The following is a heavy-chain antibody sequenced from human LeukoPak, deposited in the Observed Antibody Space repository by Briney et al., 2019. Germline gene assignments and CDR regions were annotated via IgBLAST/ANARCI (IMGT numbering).Heavy chain of an antibody. CDR1: GFTFSSYA. J-gene: IGHJ5*02. Sequence: PGGFLRLSCAASGFTFSSYAMSWVRQAPGKGLEWVSAISGSGGSTYYADSVKGRFTISRDNSKNTLYLQMNSLRAEDTAVYYCARERCSSTSCYKRWFDPWGQGTLVTVSS. CDR3: ARERCSSTSCYKRWFDP. V-gene: IGHV3-23*01. CDR2: ISGSGGST. D-gene: IGHD2-2*02.